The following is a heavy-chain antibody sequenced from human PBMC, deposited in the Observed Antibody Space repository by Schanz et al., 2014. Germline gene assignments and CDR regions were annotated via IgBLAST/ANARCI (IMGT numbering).Heavy chain of an antibody. V-gene: IGHV3-48*01. J-gene: IGHJ4*02. Sequence: EVQLVESGGGLVKPGGSLRLSCAASGFGFSSYSMNWVRQAPGKGLEWVSYVSRSIPGIYYADSLKGRFTIASDNAKTAVFQQISILRAEATAVYCCMRDILFAFDFWGQGTMVTVSS. CDR1: GFGFSSYS. CDR2: VSRSIPGI. CDR3: MRDILFAFDF. D-gene: IGHD3-9*01.